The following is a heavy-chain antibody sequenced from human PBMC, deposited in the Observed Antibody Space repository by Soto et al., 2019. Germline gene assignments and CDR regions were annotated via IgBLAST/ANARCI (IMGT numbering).Heavy chain of an antibody. Sequence: ESGGGVVQPGRSLRLSCAASGFTFSSYGMHWVRQAPGKGLEWVAVISYDGINKYYADSVKGRFTISRDNSKNTLYLQMNSLRAEDTAVYYCAKRSSSSLRLLEYHFDYWGQGTLVTVSS. V-gene: IGHV3-30*18. CDR2: ISYDGINK. CDR1: GFTFSSYG. D-gene: IGHD6-6*01. J-gene: IGHJ4*02. CDR3: AKRSSSSLRLLEYHFDY.